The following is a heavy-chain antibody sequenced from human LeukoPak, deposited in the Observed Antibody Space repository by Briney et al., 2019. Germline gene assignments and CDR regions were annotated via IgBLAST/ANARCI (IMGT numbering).Heavy chain of an antibody. CDR2: ISSSGSTI. CDR3: ARSRGYSSSWPHDAFDI. D-gene: IGHD6-13*01. Sequence: GGSLRLSCAASGFTFSSYEMNWVRQAPGKGLEWVSYISSSGSTIYYADSVKGRFTISRDNAKNSLYLQMNSLRAEDTAVYYCARSRGYSSSWPHDAFDIWGQGTMVTVSS. J-gene: IGHJ3*02. V-gene: IGHV3-48*03. CDR1: GFTFSSYE.